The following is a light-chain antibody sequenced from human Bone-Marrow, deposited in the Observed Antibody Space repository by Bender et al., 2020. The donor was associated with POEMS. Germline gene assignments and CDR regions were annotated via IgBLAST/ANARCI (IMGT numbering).Light chain of an antibody. CDR3: YSTDSSGDHGV. CDR2: EDI. Sequence: SSELTQPPSVSVSPGQTATITCSGDALSTKNVYWYQQKSGQAPVLVISEDIKRPSGIPERFSGSTSGTMDTFTISGAQGDDEGDYYCYSTDSSGDHGVFGGGTKLTVL. V-gene: IGLV3-10*01. CDR1: ALSTKN. J-gene: IGLJ3*02.